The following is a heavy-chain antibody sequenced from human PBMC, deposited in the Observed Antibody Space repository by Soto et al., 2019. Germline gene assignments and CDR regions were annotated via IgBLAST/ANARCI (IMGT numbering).Heavy chain of an antibody. J-gene: IGHJ6*03. D-gene: IGHD2-15*01. CDR3: ARGTEGGYCSGGSCYSRAGYYYYYYMDV. V-gene: IGHV1-69*02. Sequence: SVKVSCKASGGTFSSYTISWVRQAPGQGLEWMGRIIPILGIANYAQKFQGRVTITADKSTSTAYMELSSLRSEDTAVYYCARGTEGGYCSGGSCYSRAGYYYYYYMDVWGKGTTVTVSS. CDR1: GGTFSSYT. CDR2: IIPILGIA.